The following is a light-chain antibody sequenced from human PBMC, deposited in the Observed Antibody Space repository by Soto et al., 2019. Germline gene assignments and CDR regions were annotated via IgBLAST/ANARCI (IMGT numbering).Light chain of an antibody. CDR1: QSLLSNSDNRNN. CDR3: QQFHSFPIT. CDR2: WAS. Sequence: SCWSSQSLLSNSDNRNNLTWFQHRPGQLPRLLISWASTRESGVPDRFSGGGSETDFTLTISSLQAEDVAVYYCQQFHSFPITFGQGTRLDMK. J-gene: IGKJ5*01. V-gene: IGKV4-1*01.